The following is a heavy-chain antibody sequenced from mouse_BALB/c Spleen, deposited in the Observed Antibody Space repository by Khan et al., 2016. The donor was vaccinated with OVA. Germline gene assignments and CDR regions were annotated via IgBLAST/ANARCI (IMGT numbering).Heavy chain of an antibody. CDR2: ISSGDTT. J-gene: IGHJ3*01. V-gene: IGHV5-6-5*01. CDR1: GFTFSNYG. Sequence: EVELVESGGGLVKPGGSLKLSCAASGFTFSNYGVSWVRQTPEKRLEWVASISSGDTTYYPDSVKGRFTISRDNARNILYLQMSSLGSDDTAMYYCARDYWFAYWGQGTLVTVSA. CDR3: ARDYWFAY.